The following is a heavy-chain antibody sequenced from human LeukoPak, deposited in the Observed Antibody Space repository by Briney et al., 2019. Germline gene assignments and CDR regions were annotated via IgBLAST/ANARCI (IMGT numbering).Heavy chain of an antibody. Sequence: ASVKVSCKASGYAFGTHWMHWVRQAPGQGLEWMAIINPSGDFRSYAQKFQGRLTVTRDLSTRTVYMELSDLRPEDTAVYYCARDYSGEWEQLTGWWFDPWGQGTLVIVSS. D-gene: IGHD1-26*01. CDR1: GYAFGTHW. V-gene: IGHV1-46*01. J-gene: IGHJ5*02. CDR3: ARDYSGEWEQLTGWWFDP. CDR2: INPSGDFR.